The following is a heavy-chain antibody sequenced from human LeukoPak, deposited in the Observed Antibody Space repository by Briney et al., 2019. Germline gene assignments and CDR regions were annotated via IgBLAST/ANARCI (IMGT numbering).Heavy chain of an antibody. CDR3: ARIYGSGSSLDY. J-gene: IGHJ4*02. V-gene: IGHV3-11*03. CDR1: GFTFSDYY. Sequence: KPGGSLRLSCAASGFTFSDYYMSWICQAPGKGLEWVSYISSSSSYTNYADSVKGRFTISRDNAKNSLYLQMNSLRAEDTAVYYCARIYGSGSSLDYWGQGTLVTVSS. D-gene: IGHD3-10*01. CDR2: ISSSSSYT.